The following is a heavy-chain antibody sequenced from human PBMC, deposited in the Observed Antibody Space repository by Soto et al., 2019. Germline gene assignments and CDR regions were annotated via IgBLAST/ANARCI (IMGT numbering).Heavy chain of an antibody. V-gene: IGHV1-58*01. D-gene: IGHD6-19*01. CDR3: AAGGSASGWYKYYYYYYGMDV. CDR2: IVVGSGNT. J-gene: IGHJ6*02. Sequence: ASVKVSCKASGFTFTSSAVQWVRQARGQRLEWIGWIVVGSGNTNYAQKFQERVTITRDVSTSTAYMELSSLRSEDTAVYYCAAGGSASGWYKYYYYYYGMDVWGQGTTVTVSS. CDR1: GFTFTSSA.